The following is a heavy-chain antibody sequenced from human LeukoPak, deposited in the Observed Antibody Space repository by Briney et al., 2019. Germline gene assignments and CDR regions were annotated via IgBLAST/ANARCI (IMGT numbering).Heavy chain of an antibody. CDR3: ARGLASYYDYVWGSYRLGAFDI. CDR1: GFTFSSYE. J-gene: IGHJ3*02. CDR2: ISSSGSTI. D-gene: IGHD3-16*02. V-gene: IGHV3-48*03. Sequence: GGSLRLSCAASGFTFSSYEMNWVRQAPGKGLEWVSYISSSGSTIYYADSVKGRFTISRDNAKNSLYLQMNSLRAEDTAVYYCARGLASYYDYVWGSYRLGAFDIWGQGTMVTVSS.